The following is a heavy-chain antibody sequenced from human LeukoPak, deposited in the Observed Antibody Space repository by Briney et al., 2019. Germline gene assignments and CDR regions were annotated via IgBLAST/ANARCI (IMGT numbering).Heavy chain of an antibody. V-gene: IGHV3-21*01. D-gene: IGHD2-2*01. CDR2: ISSSSSYI. CDR3: ARGRSSTSFFIDY. J-gene: IGHJ4*02. CDR1: GFTFSSYS. Sequence: GSLRLSCAASGFTFSSYSMNWVRQAPGKGLEWVSSISSSSSYIYYADSVKGRFTISRDNAKNSLYLQMNSLRAEDTAVYYCARGRSSTSFFIDYWGQGTLVTVSS.